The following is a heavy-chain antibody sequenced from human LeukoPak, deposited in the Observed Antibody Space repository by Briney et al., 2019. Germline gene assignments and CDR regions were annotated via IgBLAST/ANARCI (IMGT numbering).Heavy chain of an antibody. D-gene: IGHD4-23*01. J-gene: IGHJ4*02. V-gene: IGHV3-7*01. Sequence: PGGSLRLSCAASGFTFSSYWMSWVRQAPGKGLEWVATIKQDGSEKDYVDSVKGRFTISRDNAKNSLYLQMNSLRAEDTAFYYCARAAENYGGSFDSWGQGTLVTVSS. CDR2: IKQDGSEK. CDR1: GFTFSSYW. CDR3: ARAAENYGGSFDS.